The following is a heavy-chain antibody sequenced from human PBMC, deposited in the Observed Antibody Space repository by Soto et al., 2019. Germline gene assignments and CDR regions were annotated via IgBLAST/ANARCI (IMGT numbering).Heavy chain of an antibody. CDR1: GGSISSYY. J-gene: IGHJ4*02. V-gene: IGHV4-59*01. CDR3: ARAYCSGGSCYWNYFDY. D-gene: IGHD2-15*01. Sequence: QVQLQESGPGLVKPSETLSLTCTVSGGSISSYYWSWIRQPPGKGLEWIGYIYYSGSTNYNPSLKSRVTISVDTSKNQFSLKLSSVTAADTAVYYCARAYCSGGSCYWNYFDYWGQGTLVTVSS. CDR2: IYYSGST.